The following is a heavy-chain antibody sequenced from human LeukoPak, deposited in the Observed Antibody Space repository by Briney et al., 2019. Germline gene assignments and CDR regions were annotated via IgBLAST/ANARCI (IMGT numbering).Heavy chain of an antibody. CDR3: ARGGSSSWDDAFDI. D-gene: IGHD6-13*01. J-gene: IGHJ3*02. CDR1: GYTFTGYY. Sequence: ASVKVSCKASGYTFTGYYMHWVRQAPGQGLEWMGWINPNSGGTSYAQNFQGRVTMTRDRSISTASMDLSRLTSDDTAVYYCARGGSSSWDDAFDIWGQGTMVTVSS. CDR2: INPNSGGT. V-gene: IGHV1-2*02.